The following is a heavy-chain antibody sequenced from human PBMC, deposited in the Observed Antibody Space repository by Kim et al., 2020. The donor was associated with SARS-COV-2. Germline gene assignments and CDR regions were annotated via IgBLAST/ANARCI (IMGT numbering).Heavy chain of an antibody. CDR2: INSDGSST. J-gene: IGHJ1*01. V-gene: IGHV3-74*01. Sequence: GGSLRLSCAASGFTFSSYWMHWVRQAPGKGLVWVSRINSDGSSTSYADSVKGRFTISRDNAKNTLYLQMNSLRAEDTAVYYCARNDYGDYGYFQHWGQGTLVTVSS. D-gene: IGHD4-17*01. CDR3: ARNDYGDYGYFQH. CDR1: GFTFSSYW.